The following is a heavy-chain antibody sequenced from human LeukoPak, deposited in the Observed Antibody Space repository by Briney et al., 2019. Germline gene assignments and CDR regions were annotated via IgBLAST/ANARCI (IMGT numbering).Heavy chain of an antibody. V-gene: IGHV3-23*01. Sequence: GGSLRLSYAASTFTFSSHAMSWVRQAPGKGLEWVSSISDSGGSTYYADSVKGRFTISRDNSKNTLYLQMNSLRAEDTAVYYCAKVDVVITTAIGVSFDFWGQGTLVTVSS. D-gene: IGHD2-2*01. J-gene: IGHJ4*02. CDR1: TFTFSSHA. CDR3: AKVDVVITTAIGVSFDF. CDR2: ISDSGGST.